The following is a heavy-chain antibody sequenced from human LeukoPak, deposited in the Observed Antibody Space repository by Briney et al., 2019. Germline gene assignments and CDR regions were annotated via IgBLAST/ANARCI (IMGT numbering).Heavy chain of an antibody. V-gene: IGHV4-34*01. D-gene: IGHD3-10*01. CDR2: INHSGST. CDR1: GGSFSGYY. J-gene: IGHJ4*02. Sequence: SETLSLTCAVYGGSFSGYYWSWIRQPPGKGLEWIGEINHSGSTNYNPSLKSRVTISVDTSKNQFSLKLSSVTAADTAVYYCARLVQDYYGSGSQGSPFDYWGQGTLVTASS. CDR3: ARLVQDYYGSGSQGSPFDY.